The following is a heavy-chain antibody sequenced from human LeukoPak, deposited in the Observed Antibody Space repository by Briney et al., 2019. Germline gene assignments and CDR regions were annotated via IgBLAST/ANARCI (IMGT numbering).Heavy chain of an antibody. CDR1: GFTFSSYG. Sequence: GGSLRLSCAASGFTFSSYGMHWVRQAPGKGLEWVAVISYDGSNKYYADSVKGRFTISRDNSKNTLYLQMNSLRAEDTAVYYCAKGTGEGGADYYYDSSGYPTYWGQGTLVTASS. CDR3: AKGTGEGGADYYYDSSGYPTY. V-gene: IGHV3-30*18. D-gene: IGHD3-22*01. J-gene: IGHJ4*02. CDR2: ISYDGSNK.